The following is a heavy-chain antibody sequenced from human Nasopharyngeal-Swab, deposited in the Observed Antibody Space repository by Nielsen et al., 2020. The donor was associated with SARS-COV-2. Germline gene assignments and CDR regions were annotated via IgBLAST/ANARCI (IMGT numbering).Heavy chain of an antibody. J-gene: IGHJ5*01. V-gene: IGHV4-34*01. D-gene: IGHD3-22*01. Sequence: SDTLSLTFTVSGFSISSHYWSWIRQPPGKGLEWIGEINHRGSTNYNPYLKSRVTISADTSKNQLSLNLSSVTAADTAVYYCARRLVDVNMMLVVIGFSYWLDSWGQGTLVTVSS. CDR1: GFSISSHY. CDR3: ARRLVDVNMMLVVIGFSYWLDS. CDR2: INHRGST.